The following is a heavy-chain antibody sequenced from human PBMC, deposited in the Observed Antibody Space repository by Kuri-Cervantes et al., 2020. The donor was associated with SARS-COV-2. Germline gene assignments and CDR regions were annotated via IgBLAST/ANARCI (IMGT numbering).Heavy chain of an antibody. J-gene: IGHJ5*02. Sequence: SVKVSCKASGGTFSSYAISWVRQAPGQGLEWMGGIIPIFGTANYAQKFQGRVTITADESTSTAYMELSSLRSEDTAVYYCATGTTVNRPHWFDPWGQGTLVTVSS. CDR1: GGTFSSYA. CDR3: ATGTTVNRPHWFDP. D-gene: IGHD4-17*01. CDR2: IIPIFGTA. V-gene: IGHV1-69*13.